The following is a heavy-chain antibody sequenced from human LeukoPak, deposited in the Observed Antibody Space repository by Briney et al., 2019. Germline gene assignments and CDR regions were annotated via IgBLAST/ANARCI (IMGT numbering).Heavy chain of an antibody. CDR1: GGTFSSYA. D-gene: IGHD4-11*01. J-gene: IGHJ4*02. CDR3: AREGNYAEYYFDY. CDR2: IIPILGIA. Sequence: GSSVKVSCKASGGTFSSYAISWVRQAPGQGLEWMGRIIPILGIANYAQKFQGRVTVTADKSTSTAYMELSSLRSEDTAVYYCAREGNYAEYYFDYWGQGTLVTVSS. V-gene: IGHV1-69*04.